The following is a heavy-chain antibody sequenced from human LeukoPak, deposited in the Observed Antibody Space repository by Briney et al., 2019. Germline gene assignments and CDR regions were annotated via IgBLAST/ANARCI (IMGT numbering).Heavy chain of an antibody. CDR3: AREVGMATKREDY. CDR2: ISYDGSNK. J-gene: IGHJ4*02. Sequence: GGSLRLSCAASGFTFSSYAMHWVRQAPGKGLEWVAVISYDGSNKYYADSVKGRFTISRDNSKNTLYLQMNSLRAEDTAVYYCAREVGMATKREDYWGQGTLVTVSS. D-gene: IGHD5-24*01. V-gene: IGHV3-30-3*01. CDR1: GFTFSSYA.